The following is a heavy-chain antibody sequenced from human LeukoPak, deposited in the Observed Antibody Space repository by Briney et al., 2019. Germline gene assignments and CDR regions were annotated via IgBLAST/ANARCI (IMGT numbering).Heavy chain of an antibody. CDR3: AREVYSSGWSSFDY. D-gene: IGHD6-19*01. Sequence: PGGSLRLSCAASGFTVTTNYMTWVRQAPGKGLEWVSVTYSGGLTYYADSVKGRFTISRDNSKNTLYLQMNSLRAEDTAVYYCAREVYSSGWSSFDYWGQGTLVTVSS. CDR1: GFTVTTNY. V-gene: IGHV3-66*01. CDR2: TYSGGLT. J-gene: IGHJ4*02.